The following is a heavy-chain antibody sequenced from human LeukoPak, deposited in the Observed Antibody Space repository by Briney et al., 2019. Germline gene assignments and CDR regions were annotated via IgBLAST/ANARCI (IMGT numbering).Heavy chain of an antibody. J-gene: IGHJ4*02. CDR3: ARMDMDPAMVTNFFEY. V-gene: IGHV1-46*01. CDR1: VYAFTIHY. Sequence: GASVTVSFTSSVYAFTIHYMHWIRQAPGQGLQWMGVIHPNTGSTSLAQKFQGRVTVTRDTSTSTAYMELSGLRSEDTAVYYCARMDMDPAMVTNFFEYWGQGTLVTVSS. CDR2: IHPNTGST. D-gene: IGHD5-18*01.